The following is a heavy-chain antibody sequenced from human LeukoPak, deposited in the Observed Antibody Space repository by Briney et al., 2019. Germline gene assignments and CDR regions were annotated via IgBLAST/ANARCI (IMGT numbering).Heavy chain of an antibody. V-gene: IGHV3-21*04. CDR3: AREPVGDKSFHY. D-gene: IGHD1-26*01. CDR1: EFIFSSHT. Sequence: PGGSLRLSCAASEFIFSSHTMNWVRQTPGKGLEWVSSISSSGTYIYYADSVKGRFTISRDNAKSSLYLQMNSLRAEDTAVYYCAREPVGDKSFHYWGQGTLVTVSS. J-gene: IGHJ4*02. CDR2: ISSSGTYI.